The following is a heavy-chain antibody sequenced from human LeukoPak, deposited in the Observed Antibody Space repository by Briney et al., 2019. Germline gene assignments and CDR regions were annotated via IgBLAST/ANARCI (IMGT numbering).Heavy chain of an antibody. CDR2: ISYDGSNK. D-gene: IGHD3-3*01. V-gene: IGHV3-30*04. Sequence: GGSLRLSCAASGFTFSSYAMHWVRQAPGKGLEWVAVISYDGSNKYYADSVKGRFTISRDNSKNTLYLQMNSLRAEDTAVYYCARDGGWDDFSSFDYWGQGTLVTVSS. CDR1: GFTFSSYA. CDR3: ARDGGWDDFSSFDY. J-gene: IGHJ4*02.